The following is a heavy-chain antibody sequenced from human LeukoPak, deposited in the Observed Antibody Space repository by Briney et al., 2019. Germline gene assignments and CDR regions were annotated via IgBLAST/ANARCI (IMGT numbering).Heavy chain of an antibody. V-gene: IGHV4-34*01. CDR1: GLSFSGYY. J-gene: IGHJ4*02. Sequence: PAGTLCLTCAAYGLSFSGYYLTWIRQAPGKGLEWLGEINHSGSTNYNTSLKSRVTISVATSKNQFSLNLSSVTAADTAVYYCARGDDYGDYMIDYWGQGTLVTVSS. CDR2: INHSGST. CDR3: ARGDDYGDYMIDY. D-gene: IGHD4-17*01.